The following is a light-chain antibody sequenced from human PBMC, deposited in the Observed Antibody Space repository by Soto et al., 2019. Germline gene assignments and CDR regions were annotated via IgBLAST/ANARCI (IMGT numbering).Light chain of an antibody. V-gene: IGKV1-8*01. CDR3: QQYYSYPRT. Sequence: AIRKTQPPSSLSASTGDRVTITCRASQGISSYLAWYQQKPGKAPKLLIYAASTLQSGVPSRFSGSGSGTDFTLTISCLQSEDFATYYCQQYYSYPRTFGQGTKVDIK. CDR1: QGISSY. J-gene: IGKJ1*01. CDR2: AAS.